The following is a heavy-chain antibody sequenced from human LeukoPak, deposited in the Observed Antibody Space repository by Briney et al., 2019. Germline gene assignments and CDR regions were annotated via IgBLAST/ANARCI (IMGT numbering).Heavy chain of an antibody. V-gene: IGHV4-59*08. CDR1: GGSISSYY. D-gene: IGHD3-22*01. CDR2: IYYSGST. Sequence: SSETLSLTCTVSGGSISSYYWSWIRQPPGRGLEWIGYIYYSGSTNYNPSLKSRVTISVDTSKNQFSLKLSSVTAADTAVYYCARHGYDSSGYFDAFDIWGQGTMVTVSS. CDR3: ARHGYDSSGYFDAFDI. J-gene: IGHJ3*02.